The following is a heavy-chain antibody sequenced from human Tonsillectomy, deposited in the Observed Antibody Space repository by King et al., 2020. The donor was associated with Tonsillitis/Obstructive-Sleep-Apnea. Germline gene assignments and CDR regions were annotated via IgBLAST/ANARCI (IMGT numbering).Heavy chain of an antibody. V-gene: IGHV3-7*01. CDR2: IKQDGSEK. CDR1: GFTISSYW. J-gene: IGHJ4*02. Sequence: VQLVESGGGLVQSGGSLRLSCAASGFTISSYWMSWVRQAPGKGLEWVANIKQDGSEKHYVDSVKGRFTISRDNAKNSLYLQLNSLRAEDTAVYYCARGGGNGIGVYYWGQGTLVTDSS. D-gene: IGHD2-21*01. CDR3: ARGGGNGIGVYY.